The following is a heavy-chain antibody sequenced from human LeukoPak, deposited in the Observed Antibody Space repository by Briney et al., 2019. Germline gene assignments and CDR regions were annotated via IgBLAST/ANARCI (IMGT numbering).Heavy chain of an antibody. J-gene: IGHJ4*02. Sequence: GGSLRLSCAASGFTFSSNYMSWVRQAPGKGLEWVSVIYSDSSTYYADSVKGRFTISRDNSKNTLYVQMNSLRAEDTAVYYCARESPYSLDYWGQGTLVTVSS. V-gene: IGHV3-53*01. CDR1: GFTFSSNY. D-gene: IGHD2-21*01. CDR3: ARESPYSLDY. CDR2: IYSDSST.